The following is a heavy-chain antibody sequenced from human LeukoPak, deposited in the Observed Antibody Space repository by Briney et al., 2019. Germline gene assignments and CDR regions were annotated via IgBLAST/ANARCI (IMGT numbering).Heavy chain of an antibody. Sequence: GGTLRLSCAASGFTFSSYGMSWVRQAPGKGLEWVSVIYSGGSTYYADSVKGSFTISRDNSKNTLYLQMNSLRAEDTAVYYCARDPGSYSFDYWGQGTLVTVSS. CDR3: ARDPGSYSFDY. D-gene: IGHD1-26*01. V-gene: IGHV3-66*01. J-gene: IGHJ4*02. CDR1: GFTFSSYG. CDR2: IYSGGST.